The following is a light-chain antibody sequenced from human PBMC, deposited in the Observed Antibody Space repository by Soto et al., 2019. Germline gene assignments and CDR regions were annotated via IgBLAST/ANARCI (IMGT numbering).Light chain of an antibody. V-gene: IGKV3-15*01. Sequence: MTQSPSSLSASIGDRVTITCQASQNITNNLSWYQQRPGQAPRLLIFDASTRATGIPARFSGSASGTEFTLSISSLQSEDSAVYYCQQSNDWRSITFGQGTRLEIK. J-gene: IGKJ5*01. CDR1: QNITNN. CDR3: QQSNDWRSIT. CDR2: DAS.